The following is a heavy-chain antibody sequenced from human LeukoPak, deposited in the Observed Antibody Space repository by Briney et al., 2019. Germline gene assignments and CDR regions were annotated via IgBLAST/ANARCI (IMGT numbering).Heavy chain of an antibody. CDR3: ARDELGIDC. CDR2: IYYSGST. CDR1: GGSISSSSYY. V-gene: IGHV4-39*07. J-gene: IGHJ4*02. D-gene: IGHD3-3*02. Sequence: SETLSLTCTVSGGSISSSSYYWGWIRQPPGKGLEWIGSIYYSGSTYYNPSLKSRVTISVDTSKNQFSLKLSSVTAADTAVYYCARDELGIDCWGQGTLVTVSS.